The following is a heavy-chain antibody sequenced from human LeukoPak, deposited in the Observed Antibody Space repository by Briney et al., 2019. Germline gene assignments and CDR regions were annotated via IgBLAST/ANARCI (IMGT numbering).Heavy chain of an antibody. Sequence: GASVKVSCKASDYYFSSHGITWVRQAPGQGLEWLGWISVYNDDTKYAQKVQDRVTMTADTSTSTAYMELRSLRSDDTAVYYCARDPCGGDCYGTYFDYWGQGTLVTVSS. D-gene: IGHD2-21*02. CDR1: DYYFSSHG. CDR2: ISVYNDDT. J-gene: IGHJ4*02. V-gene: IGHV1-18*04. CDR3: ARDPCGGDCYGTYFDY.